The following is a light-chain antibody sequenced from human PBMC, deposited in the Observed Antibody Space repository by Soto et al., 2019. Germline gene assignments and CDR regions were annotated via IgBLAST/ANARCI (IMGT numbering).Light chain of an antibody. V-gene: IGKV3-15*01. CDR2: AAS. CDR3: QQYYRWPQT. Sequence: EIILTQSPDTLSLSPGERATLSCRASQTVSGNSLAWYQQKPGQAPRLLIYAASTRATGIPARFSGSGSGTEFTLTISSLQSEDFAVYYCQQYYRWPQTFGQGTKVDIK. CDR1: QTVSGN. J-gene: IGKJ1*01.